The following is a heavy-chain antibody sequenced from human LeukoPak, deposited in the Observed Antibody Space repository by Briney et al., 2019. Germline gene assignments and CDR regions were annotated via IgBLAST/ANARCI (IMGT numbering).Heavy chain of an antibody. CDR2: IYSDDTT. CDR1: GFTVSGNC. Sequence: GGSLRLSCAVSGFTVSGNCMSWIRHGPGKGLEWVSLIYSDDTTLYADSVKGRFTISRDISKNTLYLQMSSLRAEDTAVYYCARRAGGYSHPYDYWGQGVLVTVSS. CDR3: ARRAGGYSHPYDY. J-gene: IGHJ4*02. D-gene: IGHD4-23*01. V-gene: IGHV3-53*01.